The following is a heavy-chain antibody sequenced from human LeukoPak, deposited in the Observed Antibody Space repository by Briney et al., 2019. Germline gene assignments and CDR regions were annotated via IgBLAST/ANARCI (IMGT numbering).Heavy chain of an antibody. D-gene: IGHD1-26*01. Sequence: RRCMTPSCTTSSFISGRNNMSWVRQAAGKGLEWISFIGSKTYGETTEYAASVRGRFTLSRDDSKGIAYLQMNSLRTEDTAVYFCTRPLIVGSLPDYWGRGTLVTVSS. CDR2: IGSKTYGETT. CDR1: SFISGRNN. V-gene: IGHV3-49*04. CDR3: TRPLIVGSLPDY. J-gene: IGHJ4*02.